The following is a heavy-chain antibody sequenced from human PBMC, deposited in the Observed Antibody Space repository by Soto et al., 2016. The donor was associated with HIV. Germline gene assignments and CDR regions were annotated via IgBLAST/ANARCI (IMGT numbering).Heavy chain of an antibody. J-gene: IGHJ4*02. CDR1: GYFFISYG. CDR3: ARVYDTSGFYRPIDY. Sequence: QVQLVQSGTEVKKPGASVKVSCQSSGYFFISYGITWVRQAPGQGLEWMGWISTYSGNTKYAQKFQGRVTMTADTSTNTAYMDLRSLRSDDTAVYYCARVYDTSGFYRPIDYWGQGTLVTVSS. CDR2: ISTYSGNT. D-gene: IGHD3-22*01. V-gene: IGHV1-18*01.